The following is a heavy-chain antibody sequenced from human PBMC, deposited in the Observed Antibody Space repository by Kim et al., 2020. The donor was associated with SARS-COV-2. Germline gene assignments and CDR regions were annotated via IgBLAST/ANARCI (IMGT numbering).Heavy chain of an antibody. V-gene: IGHV3-30*18. D-gene: IGHD6-6*01. CDR3: AKSTSPSIAARQSGYYYYYGMDV. Sequence: GGSLRLSCAASGFTFSSYGMHWVRQAPGKGLEWVAVISYDGSNKYYADSVKGRFTISRDNSKNTLYLQMNSLRAEDTAVYYCAKSTSPSIAARQSGYYYYYGMDVWGQGTTVTVSS. J-gene: IGHJ6*02. CDR2: ISYDGSNK. CDR1: GFTFSSYG.